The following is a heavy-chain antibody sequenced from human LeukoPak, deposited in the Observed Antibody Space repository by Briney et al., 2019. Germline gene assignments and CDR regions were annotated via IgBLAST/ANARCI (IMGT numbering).Heavy chain of an antibody. D-gene: IGHD5-18*01. CDR3: AREGDTAMVSSQYYFDY. Sequence: ASVKVSCKASGYTFTSYGISWVRQAPGQGLEWMGWISAYNGNTNYAQKLQGRVTMTRDTSISTAYMELSRLRSDDTAVYYCAREGDTAMVSSQYYFDYWGQGTLVTVSS. CDR2: ISAYNGNT. V-gene: IGHV1-18*01. CDR1: GYTFTSYG. J-gene: IGHJ4*02.